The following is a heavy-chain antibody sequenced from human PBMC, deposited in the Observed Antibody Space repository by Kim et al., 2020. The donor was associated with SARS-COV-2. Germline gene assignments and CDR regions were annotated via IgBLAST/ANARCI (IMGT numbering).Heavy chain of an antibody. Sequence: SETLSLTCAVYGGSFSGYYWSWIRQPPGKGLEWIGEINHSGSTNYNPSLKSRVTISVDTSKNQFSLKLSSVTAADTAVYYCAREWGYSYVRGYYYYGMDVWGQGTTVTVSS. CDR3: AREWGYSYVRGYYYYGMDV. J-gene: IGHJ6*02. D-gene: IGHD5-18*01. CDR2: INHSGST. V-gene: IGHV4-34*01. CDR1: GGSFSGYY.